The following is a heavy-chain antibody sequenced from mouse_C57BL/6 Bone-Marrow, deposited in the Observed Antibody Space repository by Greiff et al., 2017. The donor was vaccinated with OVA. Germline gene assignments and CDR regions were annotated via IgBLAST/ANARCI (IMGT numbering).Heavy chain of an antibody. J-gene: IGHJ1*03. CDR2: IYPGSGST. V-gene: IGHV1-55*01. CDR3: AGANWDWYFDV. CDR1: GYTFTSYW. Sequence: QVHVKQPGAELVKPGASVKMSCKASGYTFTSYWITWVKQRPGQGLEWIGDIYPGSGSTNYNEKLKSKATLTVDTSSSTAYMQLSSLTSEDSAVYYCAGANWDWYFDVWGTGTTVTVSS. D-gene: IGHD4-1*01.